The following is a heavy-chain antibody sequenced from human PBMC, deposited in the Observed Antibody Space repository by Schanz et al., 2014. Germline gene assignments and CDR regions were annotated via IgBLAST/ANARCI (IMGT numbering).Heavy chain of an antibody. CDR3: VSSGSYSSYAF. Sequence: EMQLLESGGGLAQPGGSLRLSCAASGFTLSNYAMSWVRQAPGKGLEWVSYVSRSTPDIYYADSVKGRFTMSRDNAKNSVFLQMNSLRAEDTAVYHCVSSGSYSSYAFWGQGTLVTVSS. D-gene: IGHD3-10*01. CDR1: GFTLSNYA. CDR2: VSRSTPDI. V-gene: IGHV3-48*01. J-gene: IGHJ4*02.